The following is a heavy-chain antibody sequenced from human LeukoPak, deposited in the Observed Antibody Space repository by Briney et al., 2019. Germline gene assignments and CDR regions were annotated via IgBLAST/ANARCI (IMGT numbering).Heavy chain of an antibody. Sequence: GASVKVSCKASGGTFSNYAISWVRQAPGQGPEWMGRIIPVVGTPNYAQKFRVRVTISADRSTGTSYLELSSLISEDTAVYYCAGDKGTSGWNEIFHFDIWGQGTLVTVSS. CDR1: GGTFSNYA. D-gene: IGHD6-19*01. CDR2: IIPVVGTP. CDR3: AGDKGTSGWNEIFHFDI. V-gene: IGHV1-69*04. J-gene: IGHJ4*02.